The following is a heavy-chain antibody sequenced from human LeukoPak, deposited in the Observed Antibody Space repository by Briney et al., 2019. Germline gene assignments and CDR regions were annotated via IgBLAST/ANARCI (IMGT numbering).Heavy chain of an antibody. J-gene: IGHJ4*02. V-gene: IGHV3-23*01. CDR1: GFTFSSYG. CDR3: AKGGGYCSSTSCPHFDY. CDR2: ISGSGGST. Sequence: GGSLRLSCAASGFTFSSYGMSWVRQAPGKGLEWVSAISGSGGSTYYADSVKGRFTISRDNSKNTLYLQMNSLRAEDTAVYYCAKGGGYCSSTSCPHFDYWGQGTLVTVSS. D-gene: IGHD2-2*01.